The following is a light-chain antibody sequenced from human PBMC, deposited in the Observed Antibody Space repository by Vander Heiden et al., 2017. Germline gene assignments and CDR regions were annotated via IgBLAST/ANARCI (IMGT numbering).Light chain of an antibody. CDR1: QSVSSN. CDR3: QQDNTLHH. Sequence: EIVMTQSPATLSVSPGERATLSCRASQSVSSNLPWYQQKPGQDPRLLIYGASTRATGIPARFSGSGSGTEFTLTISSLQSEDFAVYYCQQDNTLHHFGQGTRLEI. CDR2: GAS. V-gene: IGKV3-15*01. J-gene: IGKJ5*01.